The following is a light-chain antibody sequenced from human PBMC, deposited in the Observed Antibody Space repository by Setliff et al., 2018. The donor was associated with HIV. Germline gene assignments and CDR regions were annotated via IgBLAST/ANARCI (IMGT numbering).Light chain of an antibody. CDR1: SSDVGGYNY. Sequence: QSALTQPASVSGSPGQSITISCTGTSSDVGGYNYVSWYQQHPGKAPKLMIYEVSNRPSGGSNRFSGSKSGNTASLTISGLQAEDEADYYCSSYKTSSTYVFGTGTKVTV. V-gene: IGLV2-14*01. J-gene: IGLJ1*01. CDR3: SSYKTSSTYV. CDR2: EVS.